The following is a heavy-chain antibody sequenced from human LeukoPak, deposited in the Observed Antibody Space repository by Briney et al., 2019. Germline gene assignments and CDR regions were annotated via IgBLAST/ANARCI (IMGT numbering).Heavy chain of an antibody. J-gene: IGHJ4*02. D-gene: IGHD6-13*01. Sequence: GESLKISCKGSGYSFTSYWITWVRQMPGKGLEWMGIIYPGDSDTRYSPSFQGQVTFSADKSISTAYLQWSGLKASDTAIYFCARHSGLTAAGLDYWGQGTLVTVSS. CDR2: IYPGDSDT. CDR1: GYSFTSYW. CDR3: ARHSGLTAAGLDY. V-gene: IGHV5-51*01.